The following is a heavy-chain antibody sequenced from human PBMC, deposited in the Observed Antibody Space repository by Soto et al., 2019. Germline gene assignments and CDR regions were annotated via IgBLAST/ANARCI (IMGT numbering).Heavy chain of an antibody. J-gene: IGHJ6*03. CDR3: AKSPRLLSYKYYMDV. Sequence: PGGSLRLSCAASGFTFSSYAMSWVRQAPGKGLEWVSAISGSGGSTYYADSVKGRFTISRDNSKNTLYLQMNSLRAEDTAVYYCAKSPRLLSYKYYMDVWGKGTTVTVSS. CDR2: ISGSGGST. V-gene: IGHV3-23*01. D-gene: IGHD2-21*02. CDR1: GFTFSSYA.